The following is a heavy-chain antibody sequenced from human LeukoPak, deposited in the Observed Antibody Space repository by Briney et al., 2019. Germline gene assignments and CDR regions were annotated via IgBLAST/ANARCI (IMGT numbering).Heavy chain of an antibody. CDR2: INPNSGGT. CDR1: GYTFTGYY. J-gene: IGHJ6*02. D-gene: IGHD2-2*02. CDR3: ARDVGYCSSTSCYIPYYYGMDV. Sequence: ASVKVSCKASGYTFTGYYMHWVRQAPGQGLEWMGWINPNSGGTNYAQEFQGRVTMTRDTSISTAYMELSRLRSDDTAVYYCARDVGYCSSTSCYIPYYYGMDVWGQGTTVTVSS. V-gene: IGHV1-2*02.